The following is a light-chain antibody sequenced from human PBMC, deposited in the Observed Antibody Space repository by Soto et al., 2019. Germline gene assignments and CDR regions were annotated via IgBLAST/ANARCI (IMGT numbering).Light chain of an antibody. V-gene: IGLV2-14*01. CDR1: SSDVGGYKY. CDR2: GVN. J-gene: IGLJ2*01. CDR3: SSYTSSSTLV. Sequence: QSALTQPASVSGSPAQSITISCTGTSSDVGGYKYVSWYQHHPGKAPKLVMYGVNDRPSGVSNRFSGGKSGNTASLTISGLQVEDEGDYYCSSYTSSSTLVFGGGTKVTV.